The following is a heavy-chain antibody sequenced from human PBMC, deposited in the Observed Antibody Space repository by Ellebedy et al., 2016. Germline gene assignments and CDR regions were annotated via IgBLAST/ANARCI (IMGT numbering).Heavy chain of an antibody. Sequence: GGSLRLSCAASGFTFSNAWMHWVRQAPGNKLVWVSRIKSDGSSTTYADSVKGRFTTSRDNARNTLYLQMNSLRGEDTAVYFCARDRGDYSISGPWGQGTLVTVSS. J-gene: IGHJ5*02. V-gene: IGHV3-74*01. D-gene: IGHD4-11*01. CDR2: IKSDGSST. CDR3: ARDRGDYSISGP. CDR1: GFTFSNAW.